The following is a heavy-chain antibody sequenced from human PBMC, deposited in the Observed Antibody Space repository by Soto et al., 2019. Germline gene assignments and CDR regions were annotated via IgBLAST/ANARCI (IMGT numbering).Heavy chain of an antibody. CDR2: ISYDGSDK. J-gene: IGHJ4*02. Sequence: GGSLRLFCAASGFTFSSYAMHWVRQAPGKGLEWVAVISYDGSDKYYADSVKGRFTISRDNSKNTLYLQMNSLRAEDTAVYYCARDWYYYDSSGYYYLFYWGQGTLVTVSS. V-gene: IGHV3-30-3*01. CDR1: GFTFSSYA. CDR3: ARDWYYYDSSGYYYLFY. D-gene: IGHD3-22*01.